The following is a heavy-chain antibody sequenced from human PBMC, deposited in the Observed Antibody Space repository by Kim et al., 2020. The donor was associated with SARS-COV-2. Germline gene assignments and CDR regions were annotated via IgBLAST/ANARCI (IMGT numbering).Heavy chain of an antibody. Sequence: SETLSLTCAVYGGSFSGYYWSWIRQPPGKGLEWIGEINHSGSTNYNPSLKSRVTISVDTSKNQFSLKLSSVTAADTAVYYCARAHGDSDYWGQGTLVTVSS. CDR3: ARAHGDSDY. J-gene: IGHJ4*02. CDR2: INHSGST. D-gene: IGHD4-17*01. V-gene: IGHV4-34*01. CDR1: GGSFSGYY.